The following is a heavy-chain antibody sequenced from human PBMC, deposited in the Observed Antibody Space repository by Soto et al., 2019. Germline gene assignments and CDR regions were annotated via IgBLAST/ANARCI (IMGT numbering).Heavy chain of an antibody. CDR1: GFSFSTSGVG. V-gene: IGHV2-5*01. Sequence: QMTLKESGPTLVKPTQTLTLTCSFSGFSFSTSGVGVGWVRQPPGKALEWLALIYWSGDEHYRPSLKSRLTITKATSKNQVVLIMTNMDPVDTATYYCARVLATLPVFAFDVWGQGTTVTVSS. CDR3: ARVLATLPVFAFDV. J-gene: IGHJ3*01. D-gene: IGHD6-6*01. CDR2: IYWSGDE.